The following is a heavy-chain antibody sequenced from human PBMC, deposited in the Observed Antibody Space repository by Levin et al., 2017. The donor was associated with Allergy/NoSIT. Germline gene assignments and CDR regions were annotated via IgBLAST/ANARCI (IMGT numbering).Heavy chain of an antibody. CDR1: GFTFSGYT. CDR2: ISSSSTYI. Sequence: TGGSLRLSCAASGFTFSGYTLNWVRQAPGKGLEWVSSISSSSTYIYYADSLKGRFTISRDDAKNSLSLQMNSLRVEDTAVYYCASDGSYDTLDVWGQGTMVTVSS. D-gene: IGHD3-9*01. CDR3: ASDGSYDTLDV. V-gene: IGHV3-21*01. J-gene: IGHJ3*01.